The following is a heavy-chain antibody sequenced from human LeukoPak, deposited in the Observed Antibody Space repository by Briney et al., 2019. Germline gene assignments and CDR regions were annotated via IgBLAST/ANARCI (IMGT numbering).Heavy chain of an antibody. CDR2: ISYDGSNK. Sequence: GGSLRLSCAASGFTFSSYGMHWVRQAPGKGLEWVAVISYDGSNKYYADSVKGRFTISRDNSKNTLYLQMNSLRAEDTAVYYCARDGGDPPFDYWGQGTLVTVSS. J-gene: IGHJ4*02. CDR3: ARDGGDPPFDY. V-gene: IGHV3-30*03. CDR1: GFTFSSYG. D-gene: IGHD2-21*02.